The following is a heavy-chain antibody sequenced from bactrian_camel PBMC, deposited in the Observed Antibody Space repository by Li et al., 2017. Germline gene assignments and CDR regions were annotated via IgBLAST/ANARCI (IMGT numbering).Heavy chain of an antibody. CDR3: AAGDHAGNWCELDDFVH. CDR2: IYSDGSNT. J-gene: IGHJ4*01. Sequence: HVQLVESGGGSAQAGGSLRLSCAASGFAFSRYYMTWVRQAPGKALEWVSSIYSDGSNTYYASSVKGRFTISRDNAKNTVYLQMTSLKPEDSGVYVCAAGDHAGNWCELDDFVHWGQGTQVTVS. V-gene: IGHV3-2*01. D-gene: IGHD7*01. CDR1: GFAFSRYY.